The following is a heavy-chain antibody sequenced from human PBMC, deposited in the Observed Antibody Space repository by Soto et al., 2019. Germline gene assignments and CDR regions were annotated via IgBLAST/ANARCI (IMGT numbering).Heavy chain of an antibody. CDR3: ARGRIPLYYYYMDV. Sequence: SETLSLTCAVYVGSFSGYYWSWIRQPPGKGLEWIGEINHSGSTNYNPSLKSRVTISVDTSKNQFSLKLSSVTAADTAVYYCARGRIPLYYYYMDVWGKGTTVTVSS. CDR1: VGSFSGYY. J-gene: IGHJ6*03. D-gene: IGHD2-2*02. V-gene: IGHV4-34*01. CDR2: INHSGST.